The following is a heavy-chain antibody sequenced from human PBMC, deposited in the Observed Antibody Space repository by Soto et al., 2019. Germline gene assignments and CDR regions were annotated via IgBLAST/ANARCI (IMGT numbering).Heavy chain of an antibody. CDR1: GFTVSSNY. CDR3: ARVQVVPAAKLVDY. CDR2: IYSGGST. V-gene: IGHV3-53*04. J-gene: IGHJ4*02. D-gene: IGHD2-2*01. Sequence: GVLRLSCAASGFTVSSNYMSWVRQAPGKGLEWVSVIYSGGSTYYADSVKGRFTISRHNSKNTLYLQMNSLRAEDTAVYYCARVQVVPAAKLVDYWGQGTLVTVSS.